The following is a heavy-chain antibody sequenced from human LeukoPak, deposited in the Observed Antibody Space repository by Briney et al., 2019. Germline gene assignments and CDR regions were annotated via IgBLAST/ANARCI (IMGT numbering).Heavy chain of an antibody. CDR2: IYHSGST. Sequence: SETLSLTCTVSGYSISSGYYWGWIRQPPGKGLEWIGSIYHSGSTYYNPSLKSRVTISVDTSKSQFSLKLSSVTAADTAVYYCARVSLRGVSYYFDYWGQGTLVTVSS. CDR1: GYSISSGYY. J-gene: IGHJ4*02. D-gene: IGHD3-10*01. CDR3: ARVSLRGVSYYFDY. V-gene: IGHV4-38-2*02.